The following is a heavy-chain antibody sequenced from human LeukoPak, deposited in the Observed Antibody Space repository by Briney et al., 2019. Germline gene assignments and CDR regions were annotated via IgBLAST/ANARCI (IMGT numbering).Heavy chain of an antibody. V-gene: IGHV1-2*02. CDR2: INPNSGGT. CDR1: GYTFTGYY. D-gene: IGHD6-19*01. Sequence: ASVKVSCMASGYTFTGYYMHWVRQAPGQGLEWMGWINPNSGGTNYAQKFQGRVTMTRDTSIITAYMELSSLRSDDAAVYFCARGRSSGWYVDYWGQGTLVSVSS. CDR3: ARGRSSGWYVDY. J-gene: IGHJ4*02.